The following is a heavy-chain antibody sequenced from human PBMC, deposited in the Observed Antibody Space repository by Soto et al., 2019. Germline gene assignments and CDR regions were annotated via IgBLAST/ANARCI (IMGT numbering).Heavy chain of an antibody. CDR3: AGPARLGSSSNWFDP. J-gene: IGHJ5*02. CDR1: GYSFTSYW. D-gene: IGHD6-6*01. Sequence: GESLKISCKGSGYSFTSYWISWVRQMPGKGLEWMGRIDPSDSYTNYSPSFQGHVTISADKSISTAYLQWSSLKASDTAMYYCAGPARLGSSSNWFDPWGQGTLVTVSS. CDR2: IDPSDSYT. V-gene: IGHV5-10-1*01.